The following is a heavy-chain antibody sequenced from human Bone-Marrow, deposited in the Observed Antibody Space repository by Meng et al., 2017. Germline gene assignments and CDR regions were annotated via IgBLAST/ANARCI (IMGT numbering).Heavy chain of an antibody. CDR3: ARDSYYYGSDSRWFDP. CDR2: IKQDGSEK. V-gene: IGHV3-7*01. CDR1: GFTFSSYW. Sequence: GESLKISCAASGFTFSSYWMSWVHQAPGKGLEWVANIKQDGSEKYYVDSVKGRFTISRDNAKNSLYLQMNSLRAEDTAVYYCARDSYYYGSDSRWFDPWGQGTLVTVSS. D-gene: IGHD3-10*01. J-gene: IGHJ5*02.